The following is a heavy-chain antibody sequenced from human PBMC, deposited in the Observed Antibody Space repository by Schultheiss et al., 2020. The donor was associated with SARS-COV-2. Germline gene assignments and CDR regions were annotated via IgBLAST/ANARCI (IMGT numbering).Heavy chain of an antibody. CDR2: ISSSSSYI. V-gene: IGHV3-21*01. CDR3: ARAYTNNVYYDFWSGYSTIYYYYMDV. D-gene: IGHD3-3*01. Sequence: GGSLRLSCAASGFTFSGSAMHWVRQAPGKGLEWVSSISSSSSYIYYADSVKGRFTISRDNSKNTLYLQMNSLRAEDTAVYYCARAYTNNVYYDFWSGYSTIYYYYMDVWGKGTTVTVSS. J-gene: IGHJ6*03. CDR1: GFTFSGSA.